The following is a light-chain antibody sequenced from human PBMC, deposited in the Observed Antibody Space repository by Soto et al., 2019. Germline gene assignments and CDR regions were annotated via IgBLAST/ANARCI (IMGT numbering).Light chain of an antibody. J-gene: IGKJ1*01. V-gene: IGKV1-27*01. CDR3: QKYTSASRT. Sequence: DLQMTQSPSSLSASVGDRVTITCRASQDISTYLAWYQQKPGKVPKLLIYAASTLQSGVPSRFSGSGSGTDFTLTISSLQPEDVATYYCQKYTSASRTFGQGTKVEIK. CDR1: QDISTY. CDR2: AAS.